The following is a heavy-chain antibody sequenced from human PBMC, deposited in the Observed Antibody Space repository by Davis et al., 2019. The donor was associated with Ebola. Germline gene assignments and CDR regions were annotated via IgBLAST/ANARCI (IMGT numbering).Heavy chain of an antibody. CDR1: GGSVSTGSYH. V-gene: IGHV4-39*07. J-gene: IGHJ5*02. D-gene: IGHD1-14*01. Sequence: SETLSLTCTASGGSVSTGSYHGSWIRQPPGKGLEWIGEINHSGSTNYNPSLKSRVTISVDTSKNQFSLKLSSVTAADTAVYYCAARKGWFDPWGQGNLVTVSS. CDR2: INHSGST. CDR3: AARKGWFDP.